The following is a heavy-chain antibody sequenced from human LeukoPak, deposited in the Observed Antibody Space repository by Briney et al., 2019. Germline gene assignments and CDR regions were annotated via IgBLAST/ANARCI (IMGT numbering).Heavy chain of an antibody. J-gene: IGHJ4*02. CDR2: IIPIFGTA. D-gene: IGHD7-27*01. CDR3: ARGPVNWAQGSRGSLDYFDY. Sequence: ASVKVSCKASGGTFSSYAISWVRQAPGQGLEWMGGIIPIFGTANYAQKFQGRVTITADESTSTAYMELSSLRSEDTAVYYCARGPVNWAQGSRGSLDYFDYWGQGTLVTVSS. V-gene: IGHV1-69*13. CDR1: GGTFSSYA.